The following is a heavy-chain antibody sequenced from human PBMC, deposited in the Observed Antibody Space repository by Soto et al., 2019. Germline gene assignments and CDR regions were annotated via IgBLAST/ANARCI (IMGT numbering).Heavy chain of an antibody. CDR3: ARRYGSAIDY. CDR1: GGTISSWY. V-gene: IGHV4-59*08. J-gene: IGHJ4*02. D-gene: IGHD1-26*01. CDR2: IYYSGST. Sequence: QVQLQESGPGLVKPSETLSLTCTVSGGTISSWYWSWIRQPPGKGLEWIGYIYYSGSTNCNPSLKSRVTLSVDTSKNQVSLKPSSVTGAETGVDYWARRYGSAIDYWGQGTLVTVSS.